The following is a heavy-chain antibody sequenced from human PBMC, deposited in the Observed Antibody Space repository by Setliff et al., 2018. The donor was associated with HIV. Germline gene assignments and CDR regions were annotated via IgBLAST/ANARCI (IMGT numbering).Heavy chain of an antibody. CDR1: GGTFRSHK. CDR3: ARIPNHSSGFDY. V-gene: IGHV1-69*13. CDR2: IVPILNTG. J-gene: IGHJ4*02. Sequence: SVKVSCKASGGTFRSHKISWVRQAPGQGLEWMGGIVPILNTGNYAPKFQGRVTITADESTTTAYMELSSLRSEDTAVYYCARIPNHSSGFDYWGQGTPVTVSS. D-gene: IGHD3-22*01.